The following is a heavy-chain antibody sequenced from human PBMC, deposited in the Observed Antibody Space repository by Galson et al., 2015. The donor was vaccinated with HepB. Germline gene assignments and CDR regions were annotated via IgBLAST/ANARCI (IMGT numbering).Heavy chain of an antibody. Sequence: ETLSLTCAVYGGSFNADYWSWIRQPPGKGLEWIGEINHNGGTNYNPSLKSRVTMSIDTSKNRFSLKLSSVTAADTAVYYCARAVYYDFWNGFGPWGQGTLVTVSS. J-gene: IGHJ5*02. D-gene: IGHD3-3*01. CDR1: GGSFNADY. CDR3: ARAVYYDFWNGFGP. CDR2: INHNGGT. V-gene: IGHV4-34*01.